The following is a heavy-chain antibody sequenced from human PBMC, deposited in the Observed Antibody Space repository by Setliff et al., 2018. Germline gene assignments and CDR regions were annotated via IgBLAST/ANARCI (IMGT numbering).Heavy chain of an antibody. CDR1: GYTFTSYG. CDR3: ASLSGGELWSHYGMDV. V-gene: IGHV1-18*01. Sequence: ASVKVSCKASGYTFTSYGFSWVRQAPGQGLEWMGWISVYNGKTKYARKFQGRVTMTTDTSTRTAYMEVTSLRSDDTAVYYCASLSGGELWSHYGMDVWGQGTTVTVSS. D-gene: IGHD5-18*01. J-gene: IGHJ6*02. CDR2: ISVYNGKT.